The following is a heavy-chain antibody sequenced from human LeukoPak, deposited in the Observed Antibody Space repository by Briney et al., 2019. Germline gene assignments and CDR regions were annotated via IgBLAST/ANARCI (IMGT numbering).Heavy chain of an antibody. CDR1: GFTFSSYS. CDR2: ISSSSSTL. J-gene: IGHJ4*02. D-gene: IGHD3-22*01. Sequence: PGGSLRLSCAASGFTFSSYSMNWVRQAPGKGLEWVSYISSSSSTLYYADSVKGRFTISRDNAKNSLYLQMNSLRAEDTAVYYCANLPTYYYDSSGYFFDYWGQGTLVTVSS. V-gene: IGHV3-48*01. CDR3: ANLPTYYYDSSGYFFDY.